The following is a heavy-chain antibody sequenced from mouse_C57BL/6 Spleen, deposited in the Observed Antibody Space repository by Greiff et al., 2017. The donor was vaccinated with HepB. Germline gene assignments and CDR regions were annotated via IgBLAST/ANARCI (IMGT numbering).Heavy chain of an antibody. Sequence: EVKLMESGEGLVKPGGSLKLSCAASGFTFSSYGMSWVRQTPDKRLEWVATISSGGSYTYYPDSVKGRFTISRDNAKNTLYLQMSSLKSEDTAMYYCARQNSPFAYWGQGTLVTVSA. CDR1: GFTFSSYG. CDR2: ISSGGSYT. CDR3: ARQNSPFAY. V-gene: IGHV5-6*03. J-gene: IGHJ3*01.